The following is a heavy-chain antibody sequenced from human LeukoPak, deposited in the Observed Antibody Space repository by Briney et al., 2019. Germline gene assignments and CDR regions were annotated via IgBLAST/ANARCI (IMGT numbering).Heavy chain of an antibody. CDR2: ISSSGSTI. CDR1: GFTFSSYE. D-gene: IGHD2-15*01. CDR3: AREGVVSDYYFDH. J-gene: IGHJ4*02. V-gene: IGHV3-48*03. Sequence: GGSLRLSCEASGFTFSSYEMNWVRQAPGKGLEWVSYISSSGSTIYYADSVKGRFTISRDNAKNSLHLQMNSLRAEDTAVYYCAREGVVSDYYFDHWGQGTLVTVSS.